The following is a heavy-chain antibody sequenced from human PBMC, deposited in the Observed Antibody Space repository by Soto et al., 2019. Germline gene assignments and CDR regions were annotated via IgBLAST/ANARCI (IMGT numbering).Heavy chain of an antibody. CDR1: GDSVSSNSAA. J-gene: IGHJ5*02. CDR3: ARDLVDYGGNSDWFDP. Sequence: PSQTLSLTCAISGDSVSSNSAAWNWIRQSPSRGLEWLGRTYYRSKWYDDYAVSVKSRITINPDTSKNHFSLQLNSVTPEDTVVFYCARDLVDYGGNSDWFDPWGQGTLVTVSS. V-gene: IGHV6-1*01. D-gene: IGHD4-17*01. CDR2: TYYRSKWYD.